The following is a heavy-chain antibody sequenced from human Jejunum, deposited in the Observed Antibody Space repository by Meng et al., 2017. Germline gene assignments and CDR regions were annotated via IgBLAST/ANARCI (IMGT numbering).Heavy chain of an antibody. CDR3: TSAEYH. J-gene: IGHJ5*02. Sequence: VESGGVLVQPGGSLKLSCEGSGFSVSNTPMAWVRQAPGKGLEWVSVIYGGGGTAYADSVQGRFIISRDISKNTMSLQMNNLRVDDSAIYYCTSAEYHWGQGTLVTVSS. CDR2: IYGGGGT. V-gene: IGHV3-66*01. CDR1: GFSVSNTP.